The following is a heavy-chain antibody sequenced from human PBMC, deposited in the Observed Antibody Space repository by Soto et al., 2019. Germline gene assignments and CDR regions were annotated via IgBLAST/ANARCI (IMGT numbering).Heavy chain of an antibody. CDR1: GYMFSNHA. CDR2: INVYNGNT. Sequence: QVQLVQSGGEVKRPGASVKVSCKASGYMFSNHAISWVRQTPGQGLEWMGWINVYNGNTNYAQKFQGRVTMATDTSTKTAYLDLRSLRSDDTAVYFCPRALSSGWFDYWRQGTLVIVSS. D-gene: IGHD6-19*01. J-gene: IGHJ4*02. CDR3: PRALSSGWFDY. V-gene: IGHV1-18*01.